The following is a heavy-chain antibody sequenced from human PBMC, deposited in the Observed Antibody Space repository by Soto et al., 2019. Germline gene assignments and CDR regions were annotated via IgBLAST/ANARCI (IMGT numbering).Heavy chain of an antibody. CDR3: ARGNTLDQWLIFVF. V-gene: IGHV3-23*01. CDR2: VSGAGGAT. CDR1: GFTLSSYA. Sequence: EVQLLESGGGLVQPGGSLGLSCTASGFTLSSYAMTWVRQAPGKGLEWVSTVSGAGGATYYADSVQGRFGISRDNSKNTLYLQMNSLRPEDTAVYYCARGNTLDQWLIFVFWGQGTLVTVSS. J-gene: IGHJ4*02. D-gene: IGHD5-12*01.